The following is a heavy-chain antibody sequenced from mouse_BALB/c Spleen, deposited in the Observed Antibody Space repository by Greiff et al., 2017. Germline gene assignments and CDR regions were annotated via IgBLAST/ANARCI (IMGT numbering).Heavy chain of an antibody. J-gene: IGHJ4*01. CDR1: GYAFSSYW. CDR2: IYPGDGDT. D-gene: IGHD2-1*01. Sequence: VKLLESGAELVRPGSSVKISCKASGYAFSSYWMNWVKQRPGQGLEWIGQIYPGDGDTNYNGKFKGKATLTADKSSSTAYMQLSSLTSEDSAVYFCARRLLRGAMDYWGQGTSVTVSS. CDR3: ARRLLRGAMDY. V-gene: IGHV1-80*01.